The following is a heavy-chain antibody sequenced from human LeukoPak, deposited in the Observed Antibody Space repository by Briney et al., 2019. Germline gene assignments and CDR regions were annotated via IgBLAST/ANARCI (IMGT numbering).Heavy chain of an antibody. Sequence: GGSLRLSCAASGFTFSSYSMNWVRQAPGKGLEWVSYISSSSSTIYYADPVKGRFSIFRDHAKNLVYLQMNSLRAEDTAVYYCATFGLVAALDLWGQGTLVTVSS. J-gene: IGHJ4*02. V-gene: IGHV3-48*04. CDR1: GFTFSSYS. CDR3: ATFGLVAALDL. CDR2: ISSSSSTI. D-gene: IGHD5-12*01.